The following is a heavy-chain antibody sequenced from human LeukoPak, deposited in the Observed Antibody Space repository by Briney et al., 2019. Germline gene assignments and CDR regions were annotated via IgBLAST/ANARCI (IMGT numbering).Heavy chain of an antibody. Sequence: GESLKISCKGSGYSFSSSWIGWVRQMPGKGLEWMGSIYPGDSDTKYSPSFQGQVTISADKSISTTYLQWSSLKASDTAMYYCARQDGTTSGIYGFDIWGHGTMVTVSS. J-gene: IGHJ3*02. CDR2: IYPGDSDT. V-gene: IGHV5-51*01. CDR3: ARQDGTTSGIYGFDI. CDR1: GYSFSSSW. D-gene: IGHD1-1*01.